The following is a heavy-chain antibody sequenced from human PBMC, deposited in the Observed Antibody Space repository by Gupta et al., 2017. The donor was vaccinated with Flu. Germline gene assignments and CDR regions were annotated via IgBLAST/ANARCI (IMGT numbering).Heavy chain of an antibody. CDR2: IIPLFGTA. CDR3: ARGIRGGRYSWLIDS. CDR1: GGIFSSYA. D-gene: IGHD1-26*01. V-gene: IGHV1-69*01. J-gene: IGHJ4*02. Sequence: QVQLVQSGTEVKKPGSSVKVSCKASGGIFSSYALSWVRQAPGQGLEWMGGIIPLFGTANYAQKFQGRVTITADESTSTGYMELNSLRSEDTAVYYCARGIRGGRYSWLIDSWGQGTLVTVSS.